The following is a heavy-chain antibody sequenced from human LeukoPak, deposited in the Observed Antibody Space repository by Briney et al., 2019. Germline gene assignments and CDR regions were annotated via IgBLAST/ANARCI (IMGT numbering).Heavy chain of an antibody. J-gene: IGHJ4*02. Sequence: GGSLRLSCAASGFTFSSYGMHWVRQAPGKGLEWVAFIWYDGSNKYYVDSVKGRFTISRDNAKNTLYLQMNSLRADDTAVYYCARMYSSDWTHFDYWGQGTLVTVSS. CDR2: IWYDGSNK. V-gene: IGHV3-33*03. D-gene: IGHD6-19*01. CDR1: GFTFSSYG. CDR3: ARMYSSDWTHFDY.